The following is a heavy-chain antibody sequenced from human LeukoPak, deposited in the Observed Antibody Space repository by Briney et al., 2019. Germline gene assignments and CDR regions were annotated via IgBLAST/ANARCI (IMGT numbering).Heavy chain of an antibody. CDR3: ARDCSGGSCSYNWFDP. V-gene: IGHV1-18*01. Sequence: GPSVKVSCKASGYTFTSYGISLVRQAPGQGLEWMGWISAYNGNTDYAQKLQGRVTMTTDTSTSTAYMELRSVRSDDTAVYYCARDCSGGSCSYNWFDPWGQGTLVTVSS. CDR1: GYTFTSYG. J-gene: IGHJ5*02. D-gene: IGHD2-15*01. CDR2: ISAYNGNT.